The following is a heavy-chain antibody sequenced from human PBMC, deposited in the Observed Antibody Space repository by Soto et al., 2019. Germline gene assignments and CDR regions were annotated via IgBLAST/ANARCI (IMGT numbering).Heavy chain of an antibody. CDR3: ASEGYCSGGSCYTDY. CDR1: GGPFSSYA. CDR2: IIPIFGTA. V-gene: IGHV1-69*01. J-gene: IGHJ4*02. Sequence: QVQLVQSGAEVNKPGSSVKVSCKASGGPFSSYAISWVRQAPGQRLEWMGGIIPIFGTANYAQKFQGSVTDIEDESRSTAYMELSSLRCGDTAVDYCASEGYCSGGSCYTDYWGQGTLVTVSS. D-gene: IGHD2-15*01.